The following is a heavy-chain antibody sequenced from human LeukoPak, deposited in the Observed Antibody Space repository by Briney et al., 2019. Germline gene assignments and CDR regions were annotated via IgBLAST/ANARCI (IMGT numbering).Heavy chain of an antibody. CDR2: ISYDGSNK. CDR3: AKEKWPGYSYGPFDY. Sequence: PGRSLRLSCAASGFTFSSYGMHRVRQAPGKGLEWVAVISYDGSNKYYADSVKGRFTISRDNSKNTLYLQMNSLRAEDTAVYYCAKEKWPGYSYGPFDYWGQGTLVTVSS. CDR1: GFTFSSYG. J-gene: IGHJ4*02. V-gene: IGHV3-30*18. D-gene: IGHD5-18*01.